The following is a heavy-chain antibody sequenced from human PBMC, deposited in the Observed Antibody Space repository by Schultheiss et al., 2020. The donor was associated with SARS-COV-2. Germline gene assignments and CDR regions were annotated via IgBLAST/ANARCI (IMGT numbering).Heavy chain of an antibody. Sequence: SETLSLTCAVYGGSFSGYYWGWIRQPPGKGLEWIGEINHSGSTNYNPSLKSRVTISVDTSKNQFSLKLSSVTAADTAVYYCAKSYYYGSGSYLHAFDIWGQGTMVTVSS. CDR2: INHSGST. J-gene: IGHJ3*02. CDR3: AKSYYYGSGSYLHAFDI. CDR1: GGSFSGYY. D-gene: IGHD3-10*01. V-gene: IGHV4-34*01.